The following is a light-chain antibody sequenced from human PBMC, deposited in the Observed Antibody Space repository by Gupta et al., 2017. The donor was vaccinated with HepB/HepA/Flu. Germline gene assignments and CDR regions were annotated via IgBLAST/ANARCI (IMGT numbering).Light chain of an antibody. CDR1: QSVRDW. CDR2: KVS. V-gene: IGKV1-5*03. Sequence: DIQLTQSPSTLSASIGDRVTVTCRASQSVRDWLAWFQQKPGTAPKVVISKVSNLESGIPSRFSGSGYGTDFTLTISRLQPDDFATYYCQHYEHYSRTFGQGTKVDIK. CDR3: QHYEHYSRT. J-gene: IGKJ1*01.